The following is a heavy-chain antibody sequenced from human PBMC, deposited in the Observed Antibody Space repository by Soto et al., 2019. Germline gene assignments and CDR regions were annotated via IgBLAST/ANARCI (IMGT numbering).Heavy chain of an antibody. D-gene: IGHD1-26*01. J-gene: IGHJ4*02. V-gene: IGHV4-31*03. CDR1: GGSISSGGYY. CDR2: ISYSGST. Sequence: SETLSLTCTVSGGSISSGGYYWSWIRQHPGKGLEWIGYISYSGSTYYNPSLKSRLTISVDTSKNQFSLKLSSVTAADTAVYYCARFSVGATHQVDYWGQGTLVTVSS. CDR3: ARFSVGATHQVDY.